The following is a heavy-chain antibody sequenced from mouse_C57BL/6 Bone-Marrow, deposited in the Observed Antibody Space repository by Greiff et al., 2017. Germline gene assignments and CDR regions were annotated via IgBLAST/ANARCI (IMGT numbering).Heavy chain of an antibody. CDR2: MHPNGGSP. Sequence: VQLKQPGAELVKPGASVKLSCKASGYTFTNYWMHWVKQRPGQGLEWIGMMHPNGGSPAYNKKFKSEATLSVDKSSRTAYMEVSSLTTEDSAVYDSARAYDYDDYTRDYWGQGTSVTVSS. V-gene: IGHV1-64*01. D-gene: IGHD2-4*01. J-gene: IGHJ4*01. CDR1: GYTFTNYW. CDR3: ARAYDYDDYTRDY.